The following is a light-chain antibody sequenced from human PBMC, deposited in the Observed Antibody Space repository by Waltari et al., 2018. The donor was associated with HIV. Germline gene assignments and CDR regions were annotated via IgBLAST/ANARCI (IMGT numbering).Light chain of an antibody. CDR1: RSVGIS. V-gene: IGKV3-15*01. CDR2: GAS. CDR3: QQYNTWPLT. J-gene: IGKJ1*01. Sequence: EVVMTQSPATLLESPGKTANLSCRASRSVGISLAWYHQQPGRGPRLLIYGASSRASDVPPTFSGSGAGTDFSLSISSLRSDDLGIYYCQQYNTWPLTFGRGTTVEIK.